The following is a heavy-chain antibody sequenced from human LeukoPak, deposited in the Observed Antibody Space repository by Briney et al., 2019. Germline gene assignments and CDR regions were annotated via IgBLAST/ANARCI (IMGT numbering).Heavy chain of an antibody. V-gene: IGHV1-18*01. J-gene: IGHJ4*02. CDR3: ARARGGGGVFTHPTYYFDY. Sequence: GASVKVSCKASGYTFTNYGISWVRQAPGQGLEWMGWISAYNGNTNYAQKLQGRVTMTTDTSTSTAYMELRSLRSDDTAVYYCARARGGGGVFTHPTYYFDYWGQGTLVTVSS. CDR1: GYTFTNYG. D-gene: IGHD4-23*01. CDR2: ISAYNGNT.